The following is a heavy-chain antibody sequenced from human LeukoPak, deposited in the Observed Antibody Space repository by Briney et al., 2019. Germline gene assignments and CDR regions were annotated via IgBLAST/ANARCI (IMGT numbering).Heavy chain of an antibody. D-gene: IGHD3-16*02. CDR1: GFTFSSYS. V-gene: IGHV3-21*01. CDR3: AKARGSYRYCPVY. CDR2: ISSSSSYI. J-gene: IGHJ4*02. Sequence: KPGGSLRLSCAASGFTFSSYSMNWVRQAPGKGLEWVSSISSSSSYIYYADSVKGRFTISRDNAKNSLYLQMNSLRAEDTAVYYCAKARGSYRYCPVYWGQGTLVTVSS.